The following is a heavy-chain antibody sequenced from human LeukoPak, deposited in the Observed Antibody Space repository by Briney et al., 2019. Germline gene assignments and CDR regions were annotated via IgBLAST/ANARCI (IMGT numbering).Heavy chain of an antibody. V-gene: IGHV1-24*01. CDR2: FDPEDGET. CDR1: GYTLTELS. Sequence: ASVKVSCNVSGYTLTELSMHWVRQAPGKGLEWMGGFDPEDGETIYAQKFQGRVTMTEDTSTATAYMELSSLRSEDTAVYYCATEKVTTAYYYYYGMDVWGQGTTVTVSS. CDR3: ATEKVTTAYYYYYGMDV. J-gene: IGHJ6*02. D-gene: IGHD4-17*01.